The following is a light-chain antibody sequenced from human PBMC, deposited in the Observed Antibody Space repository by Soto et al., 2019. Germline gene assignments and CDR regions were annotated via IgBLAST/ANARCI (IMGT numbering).Light chain of an antibody. J-gene: IGKJ2*02. CDR2: GAS. CDR1: QSVSSN. V-gene: IGKV3-15*01. CDR3: QQYNNWPPGT. Sequence: EIVMTQSPATLSVSPGARATLSCRASQSVSSNLAWYQQKPGQAPRLLIYGASTWATGIPARFSGSGSGTEFTLTISRLQSEDFAVYYCQQYNNWPPGTFGQGTKLEIK.